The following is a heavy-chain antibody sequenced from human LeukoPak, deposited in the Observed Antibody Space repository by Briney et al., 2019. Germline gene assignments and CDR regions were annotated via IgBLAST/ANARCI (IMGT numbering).Heavy chain of an antibody. Sequence: GASVKVSCKVSGYTLTELSMHWVRQAPGKGLEWMGGFDPEDGETIYAQKFQGRVTMTEDTSTDTAYMELSSLRSEDTAVYYCATDRPYYDSSGYLYYWGQGTLVTVSS. V-gene: IGHV1-24*01. CDR3: ATDRPYYDSSGYLYY. J-gene: IGHJ4*02. D-gene: IGHD3-22*01. CDR1: GYTLTELS. CDR2: FDPEDGET.